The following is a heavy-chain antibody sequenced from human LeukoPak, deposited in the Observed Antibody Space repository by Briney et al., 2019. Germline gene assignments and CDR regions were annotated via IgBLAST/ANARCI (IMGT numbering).Heavy chain of an antibody. D-gene: IGHD6-19*01. CDR3: ARDPSSGRDY. CDR2: IRSSSSYI. Sequence: PGGPLRLSCAASGFTFSSYSMNWVRHAPGKGLEWVSYIRSSSSYIYYADSVKGRFTISRDNAKNSLYLQMNSLRAEDTAVYYCARDPSSGRDYWGQGTLVTVSS. J-gene: IGHJ4*02. V-gene: IGHV3-21*01. CDR1: GFTFSSYS.